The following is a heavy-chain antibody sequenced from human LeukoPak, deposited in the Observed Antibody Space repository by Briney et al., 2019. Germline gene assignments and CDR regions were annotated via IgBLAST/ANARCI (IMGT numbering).Heavy chain of an antibody. V-gene: IGHV1-69*05. D-gene: IGHD3-10*01. Sequence: EASVKVSCKASGGTFSSYAISWVRQAPGQGLEWMGGIIPIFGTADYAQKFQGRITITTDESTSTDYMELSSLRSEDTAVYYCATRYYSGSGSSLDYWGQGTLVTVSS. CDR2: IIPIFGTA. CDR1: GGTFSSYA. CDR3: ATRYYSGSGSSLDY. J-gene: IGHJ4*02.